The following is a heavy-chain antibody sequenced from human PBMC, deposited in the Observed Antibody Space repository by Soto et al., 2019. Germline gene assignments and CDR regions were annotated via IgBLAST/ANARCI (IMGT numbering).Heavy chain of an antibody. CDR3: ARLVSGYSSSFHDY. CDR2: IYYSGST. CDR1: GGSISSSSYY. V-gene: IGHV4-39*07. Sequence: SETLSLTCTVSGGSISSSSYYWGWIRQPPGKGLEWIGSIYYSGSTNYNPSLKSRVTISVDTSKNQFSLKLSSVTAADTAVYYCARLVSGYSSSFHDYWGQGPLVTVSS. J-gene: IGHJ4*02. D-gene: IGHD6-6*01.